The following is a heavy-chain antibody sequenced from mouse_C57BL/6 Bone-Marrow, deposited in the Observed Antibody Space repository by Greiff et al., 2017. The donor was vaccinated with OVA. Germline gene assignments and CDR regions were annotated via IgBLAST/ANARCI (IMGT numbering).Heavy chain of an antibody. CDR1: GFTFSDYG. Sequence: EVMLVESGGGLVKPGGSLKLSCAASGFTFSDYGMHWVRQAPEKGLEWVAYISSGSSTIYYADTVKGRFTISRDNAKNTLFLQMTSLRSEDTAMYYCARPGYYGNGAMDYWGQGTSVTVSS. D-gene: IGHD2-1*01. V-gene: IGHV5-17*01. CDR3: ARPGYYGNGAMDY. J-gene: IGHJ4*01. CDR2: ISSGSSTI.